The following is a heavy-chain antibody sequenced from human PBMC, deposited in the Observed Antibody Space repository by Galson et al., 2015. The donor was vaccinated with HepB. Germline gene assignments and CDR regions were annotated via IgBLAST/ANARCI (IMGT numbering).Heavy chain of an antibody. V-gene: IGHV4-39*01. CDR2: IYYSGST. Sequence: ETLSLTCTVSGGSISSSSYYWGWIRQPPGKGLEWIGSIYYSGSTYYNPSLKSRVTISVDTSKNQFSLKLSSVTAADTAVYYCARHGLRLVTNNWFDPWGQGTLVTVSS. D-gene: IGHD3-9*01. J-gene: IGHJ5*02. CDR3: ARHGLRLVTNNWFDP. CDR1: GGSISSSSYY.